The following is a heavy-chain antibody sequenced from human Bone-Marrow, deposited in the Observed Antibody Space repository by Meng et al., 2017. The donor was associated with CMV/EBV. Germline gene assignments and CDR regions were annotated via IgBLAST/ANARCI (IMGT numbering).Heavy chain of an antibody. V-gene: IGHV3-66*02. CDR1: GFTVSSNY. D-gene: IGHD1-7*01. Sequence: GESLKTSCAASGFTVSSNYMSWVRQAPGKGLEWVSVIYSGGSTYYADSVKGRFTISRDNSKNTLYLQMNSLRAEDTAVYYCARDKGGTTWGAGYYYGMDVWGKG. CDR3: ARDKGGTTWGAGYYYGMDV. CDR2: IYSGGST. J-gene: IGHJ6*04.